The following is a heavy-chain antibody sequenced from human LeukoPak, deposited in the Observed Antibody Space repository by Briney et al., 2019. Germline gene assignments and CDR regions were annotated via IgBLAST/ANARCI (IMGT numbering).Heavy chain of an antibody. D-gene: IGHD6-13*01. CDR1: GFTFSSYG. CDR2: IWYDGSNK. J-gene: IGHJ4*02. V-gene: IGHV3-33*01. CDR3: ARDYSTRTLDY. Sequence: PGGSLRLSCAASGFTFSSYGMHWVRQAPGKGLEWVAVIWYDGSNKYYADSVKGRFTISRDNSKDTLYLQMNSLRAEDTAVYYCARDYSTRTLDYWGQGTLVTVSS.